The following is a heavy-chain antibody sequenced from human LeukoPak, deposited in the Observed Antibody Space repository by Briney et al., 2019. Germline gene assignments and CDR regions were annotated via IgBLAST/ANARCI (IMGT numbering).Heavy chain of an antibody. Sequence: GGSLRLSCAASGFTFSNYAMSWVRQAPGKGLEWVSAISGSGGGIYYADSVRGRFTISRDSSKNTLYLQMTSLRAEDSAVYYCAKDLSREYTYTYFDYWGQGTLVTVSS. CDR2: ISGSGGGI. CDR1: GFTFSNYA. CDR3: AKDLSREYTYTYFDY. D-gene: IGHD5-18*01. V-gene: IGHV3-23*01. J-gene: IGHJ4*02.